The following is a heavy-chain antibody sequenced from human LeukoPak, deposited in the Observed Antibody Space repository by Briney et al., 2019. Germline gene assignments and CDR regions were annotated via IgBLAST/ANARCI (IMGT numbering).Heavy chain of an antibody. D-gene: IGHD5-18*01. CDR1: GYTFTDYY. V-gene: IGHV1-2*02. CDR2: INPNSGGT. CDR3: ARDTIQLWLRGYNWFDP. J-gene: IGHJ5*02. Sequence: ASVKVSCKASGYTFTDYYMHWVRQAPGQGLEWMGWINPNSGGTNYAQKFQGRVTMTRDTSISTAYMELSRLRSDDTAVYYCARDTIQLWLRGYNWFDPWGRGTLVTVSS.